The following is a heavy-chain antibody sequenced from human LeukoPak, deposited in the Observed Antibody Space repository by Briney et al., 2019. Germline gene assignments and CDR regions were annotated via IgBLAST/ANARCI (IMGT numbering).Heavy chain of an antibody. V-gene: IGHV5-51*01. Sequence: GESLKTSCKGSGHTFNNYWIAWGRQVPGKGLEWRGIIYPIDSETRYSPSFQGQVTFSADRSINTAYLQWNSLKASDTAMYYCALTTMVSRYMDVWGKGTTVTVSS. CDR1: GHTFNNYW. D-gene: IGHD5-18*01. CDR3: ALTTMVSRYMDV. J-gene: IGHJ6*03. CDR2: IYPIDSET.